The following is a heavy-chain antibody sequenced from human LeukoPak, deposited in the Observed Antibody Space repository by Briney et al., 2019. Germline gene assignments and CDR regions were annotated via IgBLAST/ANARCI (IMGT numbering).Heavy chain of an antibody. J-gene: IGHJ4*02. CDR1: GFSVSNNY. CDR3: AKEKGGSGSYYCIDY. CDR2: ISGSGGST. V-gene: IGHV3-23*01. Sequence: GGSLRLSCAASGFSVSNNYMSWVRQAPGKGLEWVSAISGSGGSTYYADSVKGRFTISRDNSKNTLYLQMNSLRAEDTAVYYCAKEKGGSGSYYCIDYWGQGTLVTVSS. D-gene: IGHD3-10*01.